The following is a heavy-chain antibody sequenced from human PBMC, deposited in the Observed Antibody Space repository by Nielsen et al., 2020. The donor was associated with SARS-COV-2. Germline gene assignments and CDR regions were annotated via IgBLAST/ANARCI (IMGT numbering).Heavy chain of an antibody. CDR1: GGSISSGGYY. CDR3: AREGSYAGRAFDI. CDR2: IYYSGST. V-gene: IGHV4-31*03. D-gene: IGHD1-26*01. Sequence: SETPSLTCTVSGGSISSGGYYWSWIRQHPGKGLEWIGYIYYSGSTYYNPSLKSRVTISVDTSKNQFSLKLSSVTAADTAVYYCAREGSYAGRAFDIWGQGTMVTVSS. J-gene: IGHJ3*02.